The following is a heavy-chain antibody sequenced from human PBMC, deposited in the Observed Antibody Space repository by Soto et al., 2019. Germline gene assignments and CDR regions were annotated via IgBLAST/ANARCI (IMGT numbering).Heavy chain of an antibody. J-gene: IGHJ4*02. CDR2: IYYRGST. D-gene: IGHD3-10*01. CDR1: GGSISSSSYY. CDR3: ATSPPGDY. Sequence: QLQLQESGPGLVKPSETLSLTCTVSGGSISSSSYYWGWIRQPPGKGLEWFGRIYYRGSTYYNPSLMSRVTISLDTSKNQFSLKVSAVTAADTAVYYCATSPPGDYWGQGTLVTVSS. V-gene: IGHV4-39*01.